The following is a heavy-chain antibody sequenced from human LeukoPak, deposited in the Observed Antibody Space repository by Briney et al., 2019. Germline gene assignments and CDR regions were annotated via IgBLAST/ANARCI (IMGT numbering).Heavy chain of an antibody. Sequence: SETLSLTCVVSGFSIRSGYQWAWIRQPPGKGLEWIGSIYHTGSAHYNPSLKSRVTISIDTSNNQFSLRLNSVTAADTAVYYCARDPRWLTPDCTSISCYENYFDPWGQGILVTVSS. D-gene: IGHD2-2*01. CDR2: IYHTGSA. CDR1: GFSIRSGYQ. J-gene: IGHJ4*02. CDR3: ARDPRWLTPDCTSISCYENYFDP. V-gene: IGHV4-38-2*02.